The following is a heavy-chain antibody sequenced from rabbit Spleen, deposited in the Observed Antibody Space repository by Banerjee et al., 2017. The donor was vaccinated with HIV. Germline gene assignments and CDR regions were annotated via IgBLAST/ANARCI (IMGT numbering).Heavy chain of an antibody. Sequence: QVQLVESGGGLVQPEGSLALTCKASGFTISSSYCMCWVRQAPGKGLEWIACIYGGSSGSTYYERWAKGRLTISKTSSTTVTLKMPSLTAADTATYYCAKASGATTTYNNGYFDLWGPGTLVTVS. D-gene: IGHD7-1*01. CDR3: AKASGATTTYNNGYFDL. CDR2: IYGGSSGST. CDR1: GFTISSSYC. V-gene: IGHV1S45*01. J-gene: IGHJ4*01.